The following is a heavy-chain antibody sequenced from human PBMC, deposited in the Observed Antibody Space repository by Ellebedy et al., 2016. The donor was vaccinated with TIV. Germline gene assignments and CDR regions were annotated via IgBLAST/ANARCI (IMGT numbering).Heavy chain of an antibody. D-gene: IGHD3-3*01. Sequence: GESLKISXAASGFIVSTTYMSWVRQAPGKGLEWVSIIYPDDRTFYAGFARGRFSISRDKSKNTLYLQMNSLRADDTAVYYCARDGSEWSRDYWGQGTLVTVSS. V-gene: IGHV3-53*01. CDR3: ARDGSEWSRDY. J-gene: IGHJ4*02. CDR1: GFIVSTTY. CDR2: IYPDDRT.